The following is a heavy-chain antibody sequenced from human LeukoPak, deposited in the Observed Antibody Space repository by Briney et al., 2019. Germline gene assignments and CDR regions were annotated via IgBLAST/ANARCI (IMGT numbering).Heavy chain of an antibody. J-gene: IGHJ4*02. CDR2: INPNSGGT. CDR3: ARDWAVPAASQGFDY. CDR1: GYIFTDYY. Sequence: GASVKVSCKASGYIFTDYYMHWVRQAPGQELGWMGRINPNSGGTNYAQKFQGRVTMTRDTSISTAYTELSSLRSEDTATYYCARDWAVPAASQGFDYWGQGTLVTVSS. D-gene: IGHD2-2*01. V-gene: IGHV1/OR15-1*02.